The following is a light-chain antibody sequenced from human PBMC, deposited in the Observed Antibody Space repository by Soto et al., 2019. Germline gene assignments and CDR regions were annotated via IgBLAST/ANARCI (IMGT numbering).Light chain of an antibody. Sequence: EIVMTQSPATLSVSPGERATLSCRASQSVSNNLAWYQQKPGQAPRLLIYDASNRATGIPARFSGSGSGTEFTLTISSLQSEDFAVYYCQQYDKWPPTFGQGTKVDIK. CDR3: QQYDKWPPT. CDR1: QSVSNN. CDR2: DAS. J-gene: IGKJ1*01. V-gene: IGKV3D-15*01.